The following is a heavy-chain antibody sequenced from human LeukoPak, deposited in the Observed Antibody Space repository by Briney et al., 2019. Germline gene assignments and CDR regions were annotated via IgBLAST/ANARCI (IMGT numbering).Heavy chain of an antibody. J-gene: IGHJ4*02. Sequence: PGGSLRLSCAASGFTFDDYAMHWVRQAPGKGLEWVSGISWNSGSIGCADSVKGRFTISRDNAKNSLYLQMNSLRAEDMALYYCAKDKRGYDSSGFDYWGQGTLVTVSS. CDR3: AKDKRGYDSSGFDY. D-gene: IGHD3-22*01. CDR1: GFTFDDYA. V-gene: IGHV3-9*03. CDR2: ISWNSGSI.